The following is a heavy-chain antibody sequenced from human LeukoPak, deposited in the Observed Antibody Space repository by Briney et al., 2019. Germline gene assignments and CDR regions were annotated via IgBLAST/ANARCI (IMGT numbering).Heavy chain of an antibody. CDR2: IYSGGST. CDR3: ARAPFSGYPFDY. Sequence: GGSLRLSCAASGFTVSSNYMSWVRQAPGKGLEWVSVIYSGGSTYYADSVKGRFTISRDNSKNTLYLQMNSLRAEDTAVYYCARAPFSGYPFDYWGQGTLVTVSS. J-gene: IGHJ4*02. V-gene: IGHV3-66*01. CDR1: GFTVSSNY. D-gene: IGHD3-22*01.